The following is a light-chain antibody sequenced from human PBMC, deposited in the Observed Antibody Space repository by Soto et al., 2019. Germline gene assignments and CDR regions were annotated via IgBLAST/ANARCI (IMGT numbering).Light chain of an antibody. Sequence: DVDLTQTPSTLSSAVGYRVAVTCRASQSISSWLAWYQQKPGKAPKLLIHKASTLESWVPSRFSGSGSGTEFTLTISSLQHDDFGTYCWQQYNSLCTFGEGTK. CDR2: KAS. V-gene: IGKV1-5*03. CDR3: QQYNSLCT. CDR1: QSISSW. J-gene: IGKJ4*02.